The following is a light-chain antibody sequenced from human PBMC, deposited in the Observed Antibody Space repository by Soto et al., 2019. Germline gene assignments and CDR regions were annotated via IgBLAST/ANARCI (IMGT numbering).Light chain of an antibody. Sequence: DIVLTQSPGTLSLSPGERATLSCRASQSVSSSYLAWYQQKPGQAPRLLIYGASSRATGIPDRFSGSVSGTDFTLTISRLEPEDFAVYSCQPYGRSAGKFGQGTKVDIK. J-gene: IGKJ1*01. V-gene: IGKV3-20*01. CDR1: QSVSSSY. CDR2: GAS. CDR3: QPYGRSAGK.